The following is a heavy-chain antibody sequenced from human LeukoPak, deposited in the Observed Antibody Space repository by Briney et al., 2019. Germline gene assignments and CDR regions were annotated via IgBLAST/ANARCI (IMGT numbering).Heavy chain of an antibody. J-gene: IGHJ4*02. D-gene: IGHD3-22*01. V-gene: IGHV3-48*01. CDR2: ISSTRSTI. Sequence: PGGSLRLSCAASGFTFSSYSMNWVRSPPGQELDWVSYISSTRSTIYYADSVKGRFTISRDNSKNTLYLQMNSLRAEDTAVYYCAKDSAITMIVVVSYFDYWGQGTLVTVSS. CDR3: AKDSAITMIVVVSYFDY. CDR1: GFTFSSYS.